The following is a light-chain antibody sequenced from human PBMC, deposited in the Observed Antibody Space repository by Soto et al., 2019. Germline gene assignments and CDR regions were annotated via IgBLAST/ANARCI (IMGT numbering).Light chain of an antibody. CDR3: HQCRT. CDR1: QSISTY. CDR2: DAS. J-gene: IGKJ5*01. Sequence: EVVLTQSPATLSVSPGERATLSCRASQSISTYLAWYQQKPGQAPRLLIDDASNRATGIPARFSGSGSGTDFTLTISNLEPEDSAAYYCHQCRTFGQGTRVEIK. V-gene: IGKV3-11*01.